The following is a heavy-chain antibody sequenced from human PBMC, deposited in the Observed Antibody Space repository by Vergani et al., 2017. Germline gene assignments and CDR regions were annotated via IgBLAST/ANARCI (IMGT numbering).Heavy chain of an antibody. J-gene: IGHJ4*02. CDR2: IIPIFGTA. D-gene: IGHD3-9*01. V-gene: IGHV1-69*01. CDR3: ARAVLRYFDSIGDYFDY. CDR1: GGTFSSYA. Sequence: QVQLVQSGAEVKKPGSSVKVSSKASGGTFSSYAISWVRQAPGQGLEWMGGIIPIFGTANYAQKFQGRVTITADESTSTAYMELSSLRSEDTAVYYCARAVLRYFDSIGDYFDYWGQGTLVTVSS.